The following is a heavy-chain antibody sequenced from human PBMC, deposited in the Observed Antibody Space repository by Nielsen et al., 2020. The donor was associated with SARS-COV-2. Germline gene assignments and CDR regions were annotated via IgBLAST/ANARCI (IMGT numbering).Heavy chain of an antibody. CDR1: GFTFSSYG. Sequence: GESLKISCAASGFTFSSYGMHWVRQAPGKGLEWVAVIWYDGSNKYYADSVKGRFAISRDNSKNTLYLQMNSLRAEDTAVYYCAKDPITFGGVIVTGYFDYWGQGTLVTVSS. CDR3: AKDPITFGGVIVTGYFDY. CDR2: IWYDGSNK. J-gene: IGHJ4*02. V-gene: IGHV3-30*02. D-gene: IGHD3-16*02.